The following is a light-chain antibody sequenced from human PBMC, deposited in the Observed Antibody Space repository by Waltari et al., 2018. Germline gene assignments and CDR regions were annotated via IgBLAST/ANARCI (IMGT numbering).Light chain of an antibody. J-gene: IGKJ4*01. Sequence: DIVLTQTSLPSAVTLGQPASISCRSSQSLEHSDGNTYLSWLHQRPGQPPRLLIYKISNRFSGVPDRFSGSGAGTEFTLTISSLQSEDFAVYYCQQYKYWPPLTFGGGTKVEIK. CDR2: KIS. V-gene: IGKV2-24*01. CDR1: QSLEHSDGNTY. CDR3: QQYKYWPPLT.